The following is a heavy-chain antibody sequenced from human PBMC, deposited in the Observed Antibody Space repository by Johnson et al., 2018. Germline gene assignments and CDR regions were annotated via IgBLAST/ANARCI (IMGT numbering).Heavy chain of an antibody. Sequence: VQLVQSGAEVKKPGESLKISCKGSGYSFTSYWIGWVRQMPGKGLEWMGIIYPGDSDTRYSPSFQGQVTISADKSNSTSYLQWSSLKAADTAMYYGARKYGDYVKGDAFDIWGQGTMVTVSS. CDR1: GYSFTSYW. D-gene: IGHD4-17*01. CDR2: IYPGDSDT. J-gene: IGHJ3*02. V-gene: IGHV5-51*03. CDR3: ARKYGDYVKGDAFDI.